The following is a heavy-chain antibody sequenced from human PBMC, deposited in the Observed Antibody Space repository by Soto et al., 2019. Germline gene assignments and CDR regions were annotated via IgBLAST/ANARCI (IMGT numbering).Heavy chain of an antibody. D-gene: IGHD1-26*01. J-gene: IGHJ4*02. Sequence: EVQLVESGGGLVQPGGSLRLSCAASGFTFSSDWMHWVRQVPGKGLVWVSRINYDGSSTYYADSVKGRFTISRDNAKNTLSLQLNSVRAEGTAVSYCASQVGNNSWAQGTLVTVSS. V-gene: IGHV3-74*01. CDR3: ASQVGNNS. CDR2: INYDGSST. CDR1: GFTFSSDW.